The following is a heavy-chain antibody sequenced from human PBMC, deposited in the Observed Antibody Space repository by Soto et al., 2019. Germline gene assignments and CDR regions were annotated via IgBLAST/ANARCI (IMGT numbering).Heavy chain of an antibody. CDR2: IYYSGST. J-gene: IGHJ6*02. Sequence: SETLTLTCAVSGCPISSSSYYWGWIRKPPGKGLEWIGSIYYSGSTYYNPSLKSRVTISVDTSKNQFSLKLSSVTAADTAVYYCARLGGYPYYGMDVWGQGTTVTVSS. V-gene: IGHV4-39*01. D-gene: IGHD1-26*01. CDR3: ARLGGYPYYGMDV. CDR1: GCPISSSSYY.